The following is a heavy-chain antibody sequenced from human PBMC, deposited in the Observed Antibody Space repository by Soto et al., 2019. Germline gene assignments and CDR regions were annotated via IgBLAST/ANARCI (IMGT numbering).Heavy chain of an antibody. J-gene: IGHJ6*02. CDR3: ATIGPYSSSWYFYYYYYGMDV. Sequence: GESLKISCKGSGYSFTIYWISWVRQMPGKGLEWMGMIDPSASYTNYSPSFQGHVTISADKSISTAYLQWSSLKASDTAMYYCATIGPYSSSWYFYYYYYGMDVWGQGTTVTVSS. V-gene: IGHV5-10-1*01. D-gene: IGHD6-13*01. CDR2: IDPSASYT. CDR1: GYSFTIYW.